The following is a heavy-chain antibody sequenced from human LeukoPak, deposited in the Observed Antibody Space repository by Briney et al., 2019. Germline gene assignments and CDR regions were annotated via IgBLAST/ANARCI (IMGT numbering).Heavy chain of an antibody. D-gene: IGHD1-26*01. CDR3: ARAPRGLGAYFDY. CDR1: GFTFSSYS. Sequence: PGGSLRLSCAASGFTFSSYSMNWVRQAPVKGLEWVSSISSSSSYIYYADSVKGRFTISRDNAKNSLYLQMNSLRAEDTAVYYCARAPRGLGAYFDYWGQGTLVTVSS. CDR2: ISSSSSYI. V-gene: IGHV3-21*01. J-gene: IGHJ4*02.